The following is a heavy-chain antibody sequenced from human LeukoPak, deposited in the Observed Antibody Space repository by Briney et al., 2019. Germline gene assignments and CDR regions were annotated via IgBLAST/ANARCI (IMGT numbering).Heavy chain of an antibody. J-gene: IGHJ4*02. V-gene: IGHV3-74*01. CDR2: INGDATAT. CDR3: AKDKWWGASDH. Sequence: PGGSLRLSCAASGFSFSAHWMHWVRQAPGKGLVWVAQINGDATATNYAGSVKGRFTISRDNAKNTAHLQMSTLTAEDTAVYYCAKDKWWGASDHWGQGSLVTVSS. D-gene: IGHD2-8*01. CDR1: GFSFSAHW.